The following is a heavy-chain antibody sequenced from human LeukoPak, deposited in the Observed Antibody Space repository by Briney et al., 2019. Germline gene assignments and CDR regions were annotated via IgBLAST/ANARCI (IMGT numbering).Heavy chain of an antibody. J-gene: IGHJ6*03. CDR3: AKEREGGSFTPHYMDV. CDR2: ISGSGGST. Sequence: SGGSLRLSCAASGFTFSSYAMSWVRQAPGKGLEWVSAISGSGGSTYYADSVKGRFTISRDNSKNTLYLQMNSLRAEDTAVYYCAKEREGGSFTPHYMDVWGKGTTVTVSS. D-gene: IGHD3-16*01. CDR1: GFTFSSYA. V-gene: IGHV3-23*01.